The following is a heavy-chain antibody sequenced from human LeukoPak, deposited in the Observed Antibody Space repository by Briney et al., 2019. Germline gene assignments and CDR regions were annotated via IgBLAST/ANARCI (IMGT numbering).Heavy chain of an antibody. CDR1: GFTFSSYA. D-gene: IGHD1-26*01. J-gene: IGHJ4*02. CDR3: AKRGAEVGATVAPGDY. CDR2: ISGSGGST. Sequence: GGSLRLSCAASGFTFSSYAMTWVRQAPGKGLEWVSAISGSGGSTYYADSVKGRFTISSDNSKNTLYLQMNSLRAEDTAVYYCAKRGAEVGATVAPGDYWGQGTLVTVSS. V-gene: IGHV3-23*01.